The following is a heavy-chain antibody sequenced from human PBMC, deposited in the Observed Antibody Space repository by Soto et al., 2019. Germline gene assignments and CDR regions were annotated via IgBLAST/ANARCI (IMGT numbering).Heavy chain of an antibody. CDR1: GDSTSISGYY. J-gene: IGHJ4*02. CDR2: ISYSGST. V-gene: IGHV4-39*01. Sequence: QLQLQESGPGLVKPSETLSLTCTVSGDSTSISGYYWGWIRQPPGKGLEWVATISYSGSTYFNPSLKSRVTISGDTSKNQFSLRLRSVTAVDTAVYYCARHLYVTFDSLGQGILGTVS. CDR3: ARHLYVTFDS. D-gene: IGHD3-16*01.